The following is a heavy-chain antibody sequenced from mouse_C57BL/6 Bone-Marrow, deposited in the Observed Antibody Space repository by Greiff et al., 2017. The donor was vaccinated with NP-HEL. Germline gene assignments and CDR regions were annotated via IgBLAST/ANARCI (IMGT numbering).Heavy chain of an antibody. CDR2: IYPGSGST. Sequence: VKLKQPGAELVKPGASVKMSCEASGYTFTSYWITWVKQRPGQGLEWIGDIYPGSGSTNYNEKFKSKATLTVDTSSSTAYMQLSSLTSEDSAVYYCARGYYGSSPTWFAYWGQGTLVTVSA. CDR3: ARGYYGSSPTWFAY. CDR1: GYTFTSYW. D-gene: IGHD1-1*01. V-gene: IGHV1-55*01. J-gene: IGHJ3*01.